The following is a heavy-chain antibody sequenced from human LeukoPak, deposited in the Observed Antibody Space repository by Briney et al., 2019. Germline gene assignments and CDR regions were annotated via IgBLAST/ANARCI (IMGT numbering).Heavy chain of an antibody. V-gene: IGHV3-23*01. CDR3: S. J-gene: IGHJ5*01. CDR1: GFTVTTYA. Sequence: PGGSLRLSCAAPGFTVTTYAMSWVRQAPGKGLEWVSAISGSGGSTYYADSVKGRFTISRDCAKSTPGPYCSGDSCPPTLTPFDSWGQGTLVTVSS. CDR2: ISGSGGST. D-gene: IGHD2-21*02.